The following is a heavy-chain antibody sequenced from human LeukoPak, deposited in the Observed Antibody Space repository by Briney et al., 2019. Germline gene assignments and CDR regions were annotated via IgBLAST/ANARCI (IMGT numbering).Heavy chain of an antibody. V-gene: IGHV1-2*02. CDR3: ARDGTPEHCTGNYCYGPYFYMDV. Sequence: ASVKVSCKASGYTFSASYIHWVRQAPGQGLEWMGWINPKNGDTNYALKFQGRVTMTRDTSISTSYLELGRLRSDDTAVYFCARDGTPEHCTGNYCYGPYFYMDVWGIGTTVTVSS. CDR2: INPKNGDT. J-gene: IGHJ6*03. CDR1: GYTFSASY. D-gene: IGHD2-8*02.